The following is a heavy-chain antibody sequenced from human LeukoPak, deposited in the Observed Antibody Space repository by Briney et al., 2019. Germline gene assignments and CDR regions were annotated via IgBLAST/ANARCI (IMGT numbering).Heavy chain of an antibody. CDR1: GGSISGYY. J-gene: IGHJ4*02. V-gene: IGHV4-59*08. Sequence: SETLSLTCTVSGGSISGYYWNWIRQSPGKGLEGIGYIYYSGSTNSNPSLKSRVTISIDTSKNQFSLRLSSVTAADTAVYYCARRRSSGWYFDYWGQGTLVTVSS. CDR3: ARRRSSGWYFDY. CDR2: IYYSGST. D-gene: IGHD6-19*01.